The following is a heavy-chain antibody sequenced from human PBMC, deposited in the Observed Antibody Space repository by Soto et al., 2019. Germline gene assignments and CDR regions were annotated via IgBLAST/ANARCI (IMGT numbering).Heavy chain of an antibody. Sequence: EVQLVESGGGLVQPGGSLRLSCAASGFTVSSNYMSWVRQAPGKGLEWVSVIYSGGSTYYADSVKGRFTISRDNSKNTLYLQMNSLRAEDTAVYYCARDKPGDDSSGYPTGFDYWGQGTLVTVSS. V-gene: IGHV3-66*01. CDR2: IYSGGST. D-gene: IGHD3-22*01. J-gene: IGHJ4*02. CDR1: GFTVSSNY. CDR3: ARDKPGDDSSGYPTGFDY.